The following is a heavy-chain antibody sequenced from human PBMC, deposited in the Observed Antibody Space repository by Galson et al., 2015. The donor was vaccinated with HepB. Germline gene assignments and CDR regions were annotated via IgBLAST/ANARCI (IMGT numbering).Heavy chain of an antibody. Sequence: SLRLSCAASGFTVSSNYMSWVRQAPGKGLEWVSVIYSGGSTYYADSVKGRFTISRDNSKNTLYLQMNSLRAEDTAVYYCARDPRTRWGVRGVNFQHWGQGTLVTVSS. CDR1: GFTVSSNY. J-gene: IGHJ1*01. D-gene: IGHD3-10*01. V-gene: IGHV3-66*02. CDR2: IYSGGST. CDR3: ARDPRTRWGVRGVNFQH.